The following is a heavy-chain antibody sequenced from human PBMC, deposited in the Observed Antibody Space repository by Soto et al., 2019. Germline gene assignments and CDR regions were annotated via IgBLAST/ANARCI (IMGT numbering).Heavy chain of an antibody. CDR2: IYSGGST. CDR1: GFTVSSNY. CDR3: ARSGMYSSSSPDY. J-gene: IGHJ4*02. D-gene: IGHD6-6*01. Sequence: LRLSCAASGFTVSSNYMSWVRQAPGKGLEWVSVIYSGGSTYYADSVKGRFTISRDNSKNTLYLQMNSLRAEDTAVYYCARSGMYSSSSPDYWGQGTLVTSPQ. V-gene: IGHV3-53*01.